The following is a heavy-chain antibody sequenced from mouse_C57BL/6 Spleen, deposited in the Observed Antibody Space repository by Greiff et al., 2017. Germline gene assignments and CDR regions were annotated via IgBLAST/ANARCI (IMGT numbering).Heavy chain of an antibody. Sequence: QVQLQQSGAELVRPGASVTLSCKASGYTFTDYEMHWVKQTPVHGLEWIGAIDPETGGTAYNQKFKGKARLTADKSSSTAYMELRSLTSEDSAVYYWTRGKDALGCWGQGASVTVS. CDR3: TRGKDALGC. CDR1: GYTFTDYE. V-gene: IGHV1-15*01. CDR2: IDPETGGT. J-gene: IGHJ4*01.